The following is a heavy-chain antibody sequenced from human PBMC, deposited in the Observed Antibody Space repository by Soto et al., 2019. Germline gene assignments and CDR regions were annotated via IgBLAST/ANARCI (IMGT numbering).Heavy chain of an antibody. CDR1: GFIFSTYE. CDR2: IPGSASST. Sequence: GGSLRLSCAASGFIFSTYEMNWVRQAPGKGLEWVSHIPGSASSTHYADSVKGRFTVSRDYAKNSLYLQMDSLRAEDTVVYFCARVGRPARSPLGPTRYYYYGMDVWGQGTTVTVSS. J-gene: IGHJ6*02. D-gene: IGHD2-15*01. CDR3: ARVGRPARSPLGPTRYYYYGMDV. V-gene: IGHV3-48*03.